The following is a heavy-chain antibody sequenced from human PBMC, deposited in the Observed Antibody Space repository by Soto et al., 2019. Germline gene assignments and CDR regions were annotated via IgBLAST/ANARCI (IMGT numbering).Heavy chain of an antibody. J-gene: IGHJ4*02. V-gene: IGHV3-13*01. CDR1: GFTFSNYD. D-gene: IGHD2-21*01. CDR3: ARGRDSGLYYFDY. CDR2: ISTAGNT. Sequence: LRLSCAASGFTFSNYDMHWVRQATGKGLEWVSTISTAGNTYSPGSVKGRFTISRENAKNSLYLQMNSLRVDDTAVYYCARGRDSGLYYFDYWGQGTLVTVSS.